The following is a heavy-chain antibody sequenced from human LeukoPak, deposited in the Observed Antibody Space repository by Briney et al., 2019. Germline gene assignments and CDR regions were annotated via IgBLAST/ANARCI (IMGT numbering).Heavy chain of an antibody. J-gene: IGHJ4*02. CDR1: GFTFSTVW. D-gene: IGHD1-14*01. CDR3: ATYHNLGN. Sequence: GGSLRLSCAVSGFTFSTVWMSWVRQAPGKGLQCVANIKPDGSEKYYVDSVKGRFTISRDNAKNSLYLQMDSLRAEDTAVYYCATYHNLGNGGQGTLSPVSS. CDR2: IKPDGSEK. V-gene: IGHV3-7*01.